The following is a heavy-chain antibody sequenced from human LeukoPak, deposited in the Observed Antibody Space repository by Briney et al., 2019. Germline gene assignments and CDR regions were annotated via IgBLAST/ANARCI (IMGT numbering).Heavy chain of an antibody. CDR1: GYTFTSYG. Sequence: GASVKVSCKASGYTFTSYGTSWVRQAPGQGLEWMGWISAYNGNTNYAQKLQGRVTMTTDTSTSTAYMELRSLRSDDTAVYYCARDCSSTSCYLPDYYYYGMNVWGQGTTVTVSS. CDR2: ISAYNGNT. V-gene: IGHV1-18*01. CDR3: ARDCSSTSCYLPDYYYYGMNV. D-gene: IGHD2-2*01. J-gene: IGHJ6*02.